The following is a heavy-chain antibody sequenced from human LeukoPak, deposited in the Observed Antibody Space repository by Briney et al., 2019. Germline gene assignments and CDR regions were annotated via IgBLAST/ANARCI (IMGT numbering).Heavy chain of an antibody. Sequence: GRSLSLSCAASGFTFSSYGMHWVRQAPGKGLEWVANIKQDGSEKYYVDSVKGRFTISRDNAKNSLYLQMNSLIAEDTAVYYCTRDGGGNWYRYYFDHWGQGSLVTVSS. CDR2: IKQDGSEK. J-gene: IGHJ4*02. CDR1: GFTFSSYG. V-gene: IGHV3-7*01. CDR3: TRDGGGNWYRYYFDH. D-gene: IGHD2-15*01.